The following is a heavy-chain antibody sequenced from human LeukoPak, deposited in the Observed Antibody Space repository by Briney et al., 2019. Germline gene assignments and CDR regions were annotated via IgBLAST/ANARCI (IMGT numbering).Heavy chain of an antibody. D-gene: IGHD3-22*01. CDR1: GGSISSYY. CDR2: INHSGST. CDR3: ARRVVVIRNFDI. Sequence: SETLSLTCTVSGGSISSYYWSWIRQPPGKGPEWIGEINHSGSTNYNPSLKSRVTISVDTSKNQFSLKLSSVTAADTAVYYCARRVVVIRNFDIWGQGTMVTVSS. V-gene: IGHV4-34*01. J-gene: IGHJ3*02.